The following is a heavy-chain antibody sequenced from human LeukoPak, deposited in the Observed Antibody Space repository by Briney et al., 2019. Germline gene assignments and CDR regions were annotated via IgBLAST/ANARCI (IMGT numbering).Heavy chain of an antibody. V-gene: IGHV3-48*01. CDR3: ARSHSGYDPLCAF. Sequence: GGSLRLSCEVSGFTFSSYSMTWVRQVPGKGLEWIAYLTSSSNTFYYADSVKGRFIISRDNARNSLFLQTKSLTVEAPAVYSCARSHSGYDPLCAFWGQGTLVTVSS. CDR1: GFTFSSYS. J-gene: IGHJ4*02. CDR2: LTSSSNTF. D-gene: IGHD5-12*01.